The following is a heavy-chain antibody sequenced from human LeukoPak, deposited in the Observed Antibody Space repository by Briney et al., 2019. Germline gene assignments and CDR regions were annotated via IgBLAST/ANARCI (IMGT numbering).Heavy chain of an antibody. D-gene: IGHD3-3*01. CDR1: GFTFSSYG. J-gene: IGHJ6*02. V-gene: IGHV3-33*01. CDR2: IWYDGSNK. Sequence: GGSLRPSCAASGFTFSSYGMHWVRQAPGKGLEWVAVIWYDGSNKYYADSVKGRFTISRDNSKNTLYLQMNSLRAEDTAVYYCARDGGSPSGFWNYYYGMDVWGQGTTVTVSS. CDR3: ARDGGSPSGFWNYYYGMDV.